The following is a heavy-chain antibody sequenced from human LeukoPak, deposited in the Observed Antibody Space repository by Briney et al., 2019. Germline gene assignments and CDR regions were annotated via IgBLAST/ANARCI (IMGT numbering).Heavy chain of an antibody. V-gene: IGHV3-23*01. J-gene: IGHJ4*02. CDR3: AKVAAVMITFGDSYYFDY. CDR1: GFTVSSNY. CDR2: ISGSGGST. Sequence: PGGSLRLSCAASGFTVSSNYMSWVRQAPGKGLEWVSAISGSGGSTYYADSVKGRFTISRDNSKNTLYLQMNSLRAEDTAVYYCAKVAAVMITFGDSYYFDYWGQGTLVTVSS. D-gene: IGHD3-16*01.